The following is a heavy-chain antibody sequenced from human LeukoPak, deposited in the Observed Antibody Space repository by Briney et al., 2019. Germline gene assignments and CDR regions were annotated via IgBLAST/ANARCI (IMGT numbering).Heavy chain of an antibody. Sequence: GASVTVSCKASGYTFTSYGISWVRQAPGQGLEWMGWISAYNGNTNYAQKLQGRVTMTTDTSTSTAYMELRSLRSDDTAVYYCARAHYGSGSYTYYYGMDVWGQGTTVTVSS. CDR2: ISAYNGNT. J-gene: IGHJ6*02. V-gene: IGHV1-18*01. D-gene: IGHD3-10*01. CDR3: ARAHYGSGSYTYYYGMDV. CDR1: GYTFTSYG.